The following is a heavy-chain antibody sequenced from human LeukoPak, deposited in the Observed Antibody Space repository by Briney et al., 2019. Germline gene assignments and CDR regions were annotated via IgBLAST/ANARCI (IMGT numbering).Heavy chain of an antibody. CDR3: ASADCSSTRCYAGLFDY. V-gene: IGHV3-43*02. CDR1: GFTFDEFA. J-gene: IGHJ4*02. D-gene: IGHD2-2*01. Sequence: GGSLRLSCVGSGFTFDEFAMHWVRQAPGKGLEWVSLISGDGGVIYYEDSVKGRFTISRDNSKNTLYLQMNSLRAEDTAVYYCASADCSSTRCYAGLFDYWGQGTLVTVSS. CDR2: ISGDGGVI.